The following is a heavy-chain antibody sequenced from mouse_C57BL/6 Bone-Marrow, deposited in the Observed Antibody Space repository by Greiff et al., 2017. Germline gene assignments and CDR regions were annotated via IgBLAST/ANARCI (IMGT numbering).Heavy chain of an antibody. Sequence: VQVVESGPGLVQPSQSLSITCTVSGFSLTSYGVHWVRQSPGKGLEWLGVIWSGGSTDYNAAFISRLSISKDNSKSQVFFKMNSLQADDTAIYYCARNYGSSPYYFDYWGQGTTLTVSS. CDR3: ARNYGSSPYYFDY. CDR1: GFSLTSYG. V-gene: IGHV2-2*01. D-gene: IGHD1-1*01. J-gene: IGHJ2*01. CDR2: IWSGGST.